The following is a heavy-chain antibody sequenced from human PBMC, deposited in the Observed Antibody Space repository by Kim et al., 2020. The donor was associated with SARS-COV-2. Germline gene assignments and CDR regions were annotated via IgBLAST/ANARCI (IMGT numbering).Heavy chain of an antibody. J-gene: IGHJ3*02. Sequence: TPSLKSRVTIAVDKSKNQVSLKLSSVTAADTAVYYCARDIAVAPRTFDIWGQGTMVTVSS. V-gene: IGHV4-4*02. D-gene: IGHD6-19*01. CDR3: ARDIAVAPRTFDI.